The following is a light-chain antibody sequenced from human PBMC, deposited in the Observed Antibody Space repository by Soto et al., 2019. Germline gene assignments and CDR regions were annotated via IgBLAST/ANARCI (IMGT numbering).Light chain of an antibody. CDR3: QQFDDSVT. CDR1: HSVSRTY. J-gene: IGKJ5*01. CDR2: GAS. Sequence: EIVLTQSPGTLSLSPGERDTLSCRASHSVSRTYLAWYQQKPGQAPRLLIYGASDRATGTPDRFSGSGSGTDFTLTISRLEPEDSAVYCCQQFDDSVTFGQGTRLDIK. V-gene: IGKV3-20*01.